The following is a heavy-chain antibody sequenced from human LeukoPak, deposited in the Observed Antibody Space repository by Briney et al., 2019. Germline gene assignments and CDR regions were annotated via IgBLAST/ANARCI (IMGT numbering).Heavy chain of an antibody. V-gene: IGHV3-7*01. J-gene: IGHJ4*02. CDR3: ARVRWTVTTSFDY. CDR1: GFTFSSYW. D-gene: IGHD4-17*01. Sequence: TGGSLRLSCAASGFTFSSYWMSWVRQAPGKGLEWVANIKQDGSEKYYVDSVKGRFTISRDNAKNSLYLQMNSLRAEDTAVYYCARVRWTVTTSFDYWGQGTLVTVSS. CDR2: IKQDGSEK.